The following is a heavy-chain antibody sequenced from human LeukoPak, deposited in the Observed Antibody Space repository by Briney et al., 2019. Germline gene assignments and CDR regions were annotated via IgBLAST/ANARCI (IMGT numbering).Heavy chain of an antibody. V-gene: IGHV1-69*05. J-gene: IGHJ5*02. CDR1: GGTFSSYA. Sequence: SVKVSCKASGGTFSSYAISWVRQAPGQGLEWVGRIIPIFGTANYAQKFQGRVTITTDESMSTAYMELSSLRSEDTAVYYCARDPSYGRQWLGNWFDPWGQGTLVTVSS. D-gene: IGHD6-19*01. CDR3: ARDPSYGRQWLGNWFDP. CDR2: IIPIFGTA.